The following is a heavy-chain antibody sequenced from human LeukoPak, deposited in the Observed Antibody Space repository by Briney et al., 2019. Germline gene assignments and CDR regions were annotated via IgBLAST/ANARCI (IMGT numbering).Heavy chain of an antibody. V-gene: IGHV1-2*02. Sequence: ASVKVSCKASGYTFTGYYMHWVRQAPRQGLEWMGWINPNSGGTNYAQKFQGRVTMTRDTSISTAYMELSRLRSDDTAVYYCARDRGVRGVIMSYWGQGTLVTVSS. D-gene: IGHD3-10*01. CDR2: INPNSGGT. J-gene: IGHJ4*02. CDR3: ARDRGVRGVIMSY. CDR1: GYTFTGYY.